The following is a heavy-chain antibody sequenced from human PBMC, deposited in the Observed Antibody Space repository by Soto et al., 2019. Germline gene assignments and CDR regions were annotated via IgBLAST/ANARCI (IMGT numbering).Heavy chain of an antibody. CDR2: IYYSGST. Sequence: QVQLQESGPGLVKPSETLSLTCTVSGGSISSYYWSWIRQPPGKGLEWIGYIYYSGSTNYNPSLQSRVTISVDTSKNQFSLKLSSVTAADTAVYYCARSWVYCSSTSCQDGMDVWGQGTTVTVSS. V-gene: IGHV4-59*01. CDR1: GGSISSYY. D-gene: IGHD2-2*01. J-gene: IGHJ6*02. CDR3: ARSWVYCSSTSCQDGMDV.